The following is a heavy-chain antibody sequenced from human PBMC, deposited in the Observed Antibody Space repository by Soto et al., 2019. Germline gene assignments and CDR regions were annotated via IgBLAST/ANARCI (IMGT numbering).Heavy chain of an antibody. CDR3: AGERSGYSYGQYYYYYGMDV. V-gene: IGHV3-66*01. D-gene: IGHD5-18*01. CDR2: IYSGGST. J-gene: IGHJ6*02. CDR1: GFTVSSNY. Sequence: EVQLVESGGGLVQPGGSLRLSCAASGFTVSSNYMSWVRQAPGKGLEWVSVIYSGGSTYYADSVKGRFTISRDNSKNTLYLQMNSLRAEDTAVYYCAGERSGYSYGQYYYYYGMDVWGQGTTVTVSS.